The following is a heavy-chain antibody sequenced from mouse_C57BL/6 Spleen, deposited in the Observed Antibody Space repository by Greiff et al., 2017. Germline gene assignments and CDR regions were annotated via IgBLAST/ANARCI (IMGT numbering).Heavy chain of an antibody. J-gene: IGHJ4*01. V-gene: IGHV1-39*01. Sequence: EVQLQQSGPELVKPGASVKISCKASGYSFTDYNMNWVKQSNGKSLAWIGVINPNYGTTSYNQKFKGKATLTVDKSSSTAYMELRSLTSEDSAVYYCAVYYYGSSGAMDYWGQGTSVTVSS. CDR1: GYSFTDYN. CDR3: AVYYYGSSGAMDY. CDR2: INPNYGTT. D-gene: IGHD1-1*01.